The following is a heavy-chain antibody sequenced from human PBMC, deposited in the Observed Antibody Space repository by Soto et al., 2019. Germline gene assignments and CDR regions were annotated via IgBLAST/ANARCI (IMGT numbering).Heavy chain of an antibody. D-gene: IGHD1-26*01. CDR3: ARDSTTTGYYYYGMDV. Sequence: EVQLVESGGGVVRPGGSLRLSCAASGFTFDGYGVSWVRQAPGKGLEWVSGINWNGGSTAYADSVKGRFTISRDNAKNAQYLQMNSLRAEDTALYYCARDSTTTGYYYYGMDVWGQGTTVTVSS. J-gene: IGHJ6*02. V-gene: IGHV3-20*04. CDR1: GFTFDGYG. CDR2: INWNGGST.